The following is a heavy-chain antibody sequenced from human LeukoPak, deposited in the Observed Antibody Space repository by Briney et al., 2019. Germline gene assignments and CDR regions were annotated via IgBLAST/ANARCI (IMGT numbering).Heavy chain of an antibody. J-gene: IGHJ4*02. CDR3: ASGTGQWLVQDY. V-gene: IGHV3-30-3*01. CDR2: ISYDGSNK. D-gene: IGHD6-19*01. Sequence: GGSLRLSCAASGFTFSSYAMHWVRQAPGKGLERVAVISYDGSNKYYGDSVKGRFTISRDNSKNTLYLQMNSLRAEDTAVYYCASGTGQWLVQDYWGQGTLVIVSS. CDR1: GFTFSSYA.